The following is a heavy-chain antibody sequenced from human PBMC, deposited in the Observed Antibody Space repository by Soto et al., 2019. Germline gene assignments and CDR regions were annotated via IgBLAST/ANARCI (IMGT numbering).Heavy chain of an antibody. Sequence: ASVKVSCKASGYTFTSYGISWVRQAPGQGLEWMGWISAYNGNTNYAQKLQGRVTMTTDTSTSTAYMELRSLRSDDTAVYYCARVKRVYYDNSWFDPWGQGTLVTVS. V-gene: IGHV1-18*01. D-gene: IGHD3-9*01. J-gene: IGHJ5*02. CDR1: GYTFTSYG. CDR2: ISAYNGNT. CDR3: ARVKRVYYDNSWFDP.